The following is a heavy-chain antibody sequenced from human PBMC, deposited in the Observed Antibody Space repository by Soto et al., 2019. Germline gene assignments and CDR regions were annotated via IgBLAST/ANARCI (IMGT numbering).Heavy chain of an antibody. D-gene: IGHD4-17*01. J-gene: IGHJ4*02. V-gene: IGHV4-31*03. CDR3: ARDDYGDRGFDC. CDR1: GGSISSGGYY. Sequence: QVQLQESGPRLVKPSQTLSLTCTVSGGSISSGGYYWSWIGQHPGKGLEWIGYIFHSGSTYYNPSLESRVSISVDTSKNQFSLKLSSVTAADTAVYYCARDDYGDRGFDCWGQGTLVTVSS. CDR2: IFHSGST.